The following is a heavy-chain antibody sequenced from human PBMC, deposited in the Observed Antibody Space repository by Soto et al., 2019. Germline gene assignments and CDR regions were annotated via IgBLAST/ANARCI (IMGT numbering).Heavy chain of an antibody. CDR3: ARGYYDSSGYYLGH. CDR1: GGSISSGGYY. CDR2: IYYTGAI. D-gene: IGHD3-22*01. Sequence: SLTCTVSGGSISSGGYYWSRIRQHPGKGLEWIGYIYYTGAINYNPSLKSRITTAVDKSKNQFSLQMTSVTAADTAVYYCARGYYDSSGYYLGHWGQGTLVTVSS. J-gene: IGHJ4*02. V-gene: IGHV4-31*03.